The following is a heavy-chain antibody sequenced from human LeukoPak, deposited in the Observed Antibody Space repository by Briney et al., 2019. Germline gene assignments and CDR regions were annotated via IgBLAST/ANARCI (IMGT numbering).Heavy chain of an antibody. D-gene: IGHD3-22*01. V-gene: IGHV2-5*01. CDR1: GFSLSTSGVG. Sequence: SGPTLVKPTQTLTLTCTFSGFSLSTSGVGVGWIRQPPGKALEWLALIYWNDDKRYSPSLKSRLTITKDTSKNQVVLTMTNMDPVDTATYYCAHRPLTYYYDSEPFDYWGQGTLVTVSS. J-gene: IGHJ4*02. CDR3: AHRPLTYYYDSEPFDY. CDR2: IYWNDDK.